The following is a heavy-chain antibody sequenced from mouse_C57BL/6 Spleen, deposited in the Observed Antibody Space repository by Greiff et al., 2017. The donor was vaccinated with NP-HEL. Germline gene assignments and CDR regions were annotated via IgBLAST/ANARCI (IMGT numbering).Heavy chain of an antibody. V-gene: IGHV1-59*01. D-gene: IGHD5-2*01. J-gene: IGHJ1*03. CDR1: GYTFTSYW. CDR2: IDPSDSYT. Sequence: QVQLQQPGAELVRPGTSVKLSCKASGYTFTSYWMHWVKQRPGQGLEWIGVIDPSDSYTNYNQKFKGKATLTVDTSSSTAYMQLSSLTSEDSAVYYCARGGEYEYWYFDVWGTGTTVTVSS. CDR3: ARGGEYEYWYFDV.